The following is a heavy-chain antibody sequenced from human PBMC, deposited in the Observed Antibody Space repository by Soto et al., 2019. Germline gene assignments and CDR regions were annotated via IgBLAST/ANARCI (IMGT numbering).Heavy chain of an antibody. CDR1: GFTFSSYS. V-gene: IGHV3-21*01. CDR3: ARDGDPYDFWSGYLNWFDP. Sequence: GGSLRLSCAASGFTFSSYSMNWVRQAPGKGLEWVSSISSSSSYIYYADSVKGRFTISRDNAKNSLYLQMNSLRAEDTAVYYCARDGDPYDFWSGYLNWFDPWGQGTLVTVSS. D-gene: IGHD3-3*01. CDR2: ISSSSSYI. J-gene: IGHJ5*02.